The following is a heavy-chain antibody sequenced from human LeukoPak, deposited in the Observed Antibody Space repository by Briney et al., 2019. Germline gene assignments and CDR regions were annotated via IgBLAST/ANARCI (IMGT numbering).Heavy chain of an antibody. CDR3: ARDSARLGDYGYYFD. CDR2: IYYSGST. Sequence: SETLSLTCAVYGGSFSGYYWSWIRQPPGKGLEWIGSIYYSGSTYYNPSLKSRVTISVDTSKNQFSLKLSSVTAADTAVYYCARDSARLGDYGYYFD. V-gene: IGHV4-34*01. D-gene: IGHD4-17*01. J-gene: IGHJ4*01. CDR1: GGSFSGYY.